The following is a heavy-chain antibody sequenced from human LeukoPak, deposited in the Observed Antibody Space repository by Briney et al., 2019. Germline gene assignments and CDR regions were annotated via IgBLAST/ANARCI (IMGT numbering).Heavy chain of an antibody. Sequence: PSETLSLTCTVSGGSINSGTYYWSWVRQHPGTGLEWIGYIYYSGTTYYDSSLKSRVTISLDTSKNRFSLKLDSVTAADTAVYYCAAALTVYGDYPYYFVYWGQGTLVTVSS. V-gene: IGHV4-31*03. CDR3: AAALTVYGDYPYYFVY. J-gene: IGHJ4*02. D-gene: IGHD4-17*01. CDR2: IYYSGTT. CDR1: GGSINSGTYY.